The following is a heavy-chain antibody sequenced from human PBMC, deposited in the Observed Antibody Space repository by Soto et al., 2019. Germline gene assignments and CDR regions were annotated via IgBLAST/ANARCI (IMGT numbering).Heavy chain of an antibody. Sequence: SGPTLVNPTQTLTLTCTFSGFSLTTGGVGVGWLRQPPGKALEWLALIYWDDDKRYSPSLQSRLTITKDTSKNQVVLTMTNMDPVDTATYYCAHRNVEVVAESTNTFDFWGQGSLVTVSS. D-gene: IGHD2-15*01. J-gene: IGHJ4*02. CDR1: GFSLTTGGVG. CDR3: AHRNVEVVAESTNTFDF. V-gene: IGHV2-5*02. CDR2: IYWDDDK.